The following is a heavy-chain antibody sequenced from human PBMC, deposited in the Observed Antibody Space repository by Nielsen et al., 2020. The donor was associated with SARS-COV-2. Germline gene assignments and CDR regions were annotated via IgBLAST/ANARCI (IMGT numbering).Heavy chain of an antibody. CDR2: VSASGSDT. Sequence: GGSLRLSCTASGFTFSTYAMSWVRQAPGKGLEWVSAVSASGSDTFYADSVKGRFTISRDNSKNTLHLQMSSLRAEDTAIYYCAKEGQIGAYFDYWGQGTLVAVSS. CDR1: GFTFSTYA. D-gene: IGHD3-16*01. J-gene: IGHJ4*02. V-gene: IGHV3-23*01. CDR3: AKEGQIGAYFDY.